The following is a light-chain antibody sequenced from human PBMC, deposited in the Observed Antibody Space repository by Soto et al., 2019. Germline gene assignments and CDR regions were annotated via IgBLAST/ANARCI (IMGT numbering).Light chain of an antibody. CDR3: QQRYNWPPIT. CDR2: DAS. Sequence: EVVLTQSPGTLSLSPGERATLSCRASQSVSDDYLAWYQQKPGQAPRRLIYDASNRATGIPARFSGSGSGTDFTLTISSLEPEDFAIYYCQQRYNWPPITFGQGTRLEIK. V-gene: IGKV3-11*01. J-gene: IGKJ5*01. CDR1: QSVSDDY.